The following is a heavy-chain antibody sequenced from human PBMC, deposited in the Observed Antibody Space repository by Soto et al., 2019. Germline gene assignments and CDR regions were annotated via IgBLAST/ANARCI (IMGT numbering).Heavy chain of an antibody. CDR3: ARAPWQLVGMNWFEP. V-gene: IGHV1-18*01. CDR1: GYTFTSYA. CDR2: INAGNGNT. Sequence: ASVKVSFQASGYTFTSYAIHLGRQAPRQRLEWMGWINAGNGNTNYAQKLQGRVTMTTDTSTSTAYMELRSLRSDDTAVYYCARAPWQLVGMNWFEPWGQGTLVTVSS. J-gene: IGHJ5*02. D-gene: IGHD6-13*01.